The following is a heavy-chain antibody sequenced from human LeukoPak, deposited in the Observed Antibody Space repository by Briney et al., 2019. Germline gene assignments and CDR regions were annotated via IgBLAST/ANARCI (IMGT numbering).Heavy chain of an antibody. D-gene: IGHD3-22*01. CDR3: AKDYYDSSGYYNY. V-gene: IGHV3-9*01. CDR2: ISWNSGSI. CDR1: GFTFDDYA. Sequence: GRSLRLSCAASGFTFDDYAMHWVRQAPGKGLEWVSGISWNSGSIGYADSVKGRFTISRDNAKNSLHLQMNSLRAEDTAVYYCAKDYYDSSGYYNYWGQGTLVTVSS. J-gene: IGHJ4*02.